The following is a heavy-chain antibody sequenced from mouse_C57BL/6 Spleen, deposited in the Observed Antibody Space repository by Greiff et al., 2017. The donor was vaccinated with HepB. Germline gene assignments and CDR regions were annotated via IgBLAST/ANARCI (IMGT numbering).Heavy chain of an antibody. V-gene: IGHV2-3*01. Sequence: VQLVESGPGLVAPSQSLSITCTVSGFSLTSYGVSWVRQPPGKGLEWLGVIWGDGSTNYHSALISRLSISKDNSKSQVFLKLNSLQTDDTATYYCAKRGAIYYGNYGGYAMDYWGQGTSVTVSS. CDR2: IWGDGST. CDR3: AKRGAIYYGNYGGYAMDY. D-gene: IGHD2-1*01. CDR1: GFSLTSYG. J-gene: IGHJ4*01.